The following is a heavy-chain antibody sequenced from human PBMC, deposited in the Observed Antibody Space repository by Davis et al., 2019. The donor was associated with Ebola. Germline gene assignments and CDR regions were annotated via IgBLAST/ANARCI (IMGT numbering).Heavy chain of an antibody. J-gene: IGHJ5*02. CDR2: IYHSGST. V-gene: IGHV4-4*02. D-gene: IGHD3-22*01. CDR3: ARDLSGYYYNWFDP. CDR1: GGSISSSNW. Sequence: MPSETLSLTCAVSGGSISSSNWWSWVRQPPGKGLEWIGEIYHSGSTNYNPSLKSRVTISVDKSKNQFSLKLSSVTAADTAVYYCARDLSGYYYNWFDPWGQGTLVTVSS.